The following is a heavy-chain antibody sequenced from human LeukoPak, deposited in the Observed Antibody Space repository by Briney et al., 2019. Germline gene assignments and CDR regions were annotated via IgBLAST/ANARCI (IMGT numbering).Heavy chain of an antibody. CDR2: INHSGST. Sequence: PSETLSLTCAVYGGSFSGYYWSWIRQPPGKGLEWIGEINHSGSTNYNPSLKSRVTISVDTSKNQFSLKLSSVTAADTAVYYCARGRYSDAFDIWGQGTMVTVSS. CDR3: ARGRYSDAFDI. V-gene: IGHV4-34*01. J-gene: IGHJ3*02. D-gene: IGHD5-12*01. CDR1: GGSFSGYY.